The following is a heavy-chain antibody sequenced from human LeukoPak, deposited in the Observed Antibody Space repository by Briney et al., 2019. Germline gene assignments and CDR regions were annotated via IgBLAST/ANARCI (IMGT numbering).Heavy chain of an antibody. J-gene: IGHJ4*02. CDR1: GYTFTGYY. CDR2: INPNSGGT. CDR3: ARVELMDTAMAIIDY. D-gene: IGHD5-18*01. V-gene: IGHV1-2*02. Sequence: ASVKVSCKASGYTFTGYYMHWVRQAPGQGLEWMGWINPNSGGTNYAQKFQGRVTMTRDTSISTAYMELSRLRSDDTAVYYCARVELMDTAMAIIDYWGQGTLVTVSS.